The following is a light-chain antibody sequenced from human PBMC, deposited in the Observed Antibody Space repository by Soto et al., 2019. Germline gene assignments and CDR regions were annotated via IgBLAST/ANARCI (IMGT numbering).Light chain of an antibody. CDR2: GAS. J-gene: IGKJ3*01. CDR1: QSVSSNY. CDR3: QQYGSSPPNFT. V-gene: IGKV3-20*01. Sequence: EIVLTQSPGTLSLSPEERATLSCRASQSVSSNYLAWYQQRPDQAPRLLIFGASYRATGIPDRFSGSGSGTDFTLTISRLEPEDFAVYYCQQYGSSPPNFTFGPGTKVDSK.